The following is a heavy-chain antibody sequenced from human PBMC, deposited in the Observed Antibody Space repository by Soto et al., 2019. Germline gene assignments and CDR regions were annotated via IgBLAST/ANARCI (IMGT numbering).Heavy chain of an antibody. CDR3: ARGDGDYYDGNGYLGRH. D-gene: IGHD3-22*01. Sequence: SLRLSCAASGFTFSSYWMHWVRQAPGKGLEWVSRIKSDGSGTTYADSVKGRLTISRDNAKNTLYLQMNSLRAEDTAVYYCARGDGDYYDGNGYLGRHWGQGTLVTVSS. V-gene: IGHV3-74*01. CDR2: IKSDGSGT. J-gene: IGHJ4*02. CDR1: GFTFSSYW.